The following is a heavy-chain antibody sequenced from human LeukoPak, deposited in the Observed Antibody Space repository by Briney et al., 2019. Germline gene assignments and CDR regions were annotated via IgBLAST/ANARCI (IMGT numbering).Heavy chain of an antibody. CDR1: GFTFSSYA. Sequence: GGSLRLSCAASGFTFSSYAMSWVRQAPGKGLKWVSAISGSGGSTYYADSVKGRFTISRDNSKNTLYLQMNSLRAEDTAVYYCAKDRGDYETYYFDYWGQGTLVTVSS. CDR3: AKDRGDYETYYFDY. J-gene: IGHJ4*02. CDR2: ISGSGGST. V-gene: IGHV3-23*01. D-gene: IGHD4-17*01.